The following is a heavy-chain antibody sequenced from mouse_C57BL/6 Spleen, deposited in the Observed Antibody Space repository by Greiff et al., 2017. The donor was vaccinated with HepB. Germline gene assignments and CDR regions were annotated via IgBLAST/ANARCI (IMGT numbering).Heavy chain of an antibody. CDR3: ARYGDYYGISFAWFAY. Sequence: VQLQQSGAELARPGASVKLSCKASGYTFTSYGISWVKQRTGQGLEWIGEIYHRSGNTYYNEKFKGKATLTADKSSSTAYMELRSLTSEDSAVYFCARYGDYYGISFAWFAYWGQGTLVTVSA. V-gene: IGHV1-81*01. CDR1: GYTFTSYG. J-gene: IGHJ3*01. D-gene: IGHD1-1*01. CDR2: IYHRSGNT.